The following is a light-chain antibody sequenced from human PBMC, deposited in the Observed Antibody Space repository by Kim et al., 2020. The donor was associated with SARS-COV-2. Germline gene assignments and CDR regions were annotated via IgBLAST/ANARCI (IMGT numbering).Light chain of an antibody. J-gene: IGKJ2*01. Sequence: SASVGDRATITCRASQGIYKYLAWYQQKPGEVPKLLIYAASTLQSGVPSRFRGSGSGTYFTLTISSLQPEDVATYYCQKYDSAPYTFGQGTKLEI. V-gene: IGKV1-27*01. CDR2: AAS. CDR1: QGIYKY. CDR3: QKYDSAPYT.